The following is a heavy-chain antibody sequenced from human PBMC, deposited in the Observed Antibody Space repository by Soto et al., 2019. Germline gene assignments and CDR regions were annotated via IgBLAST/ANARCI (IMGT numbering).Heavy chain of an antibody. CDR3: AKDLGSGKPYYYYAMAV. V-gene: IGHV3-30*18. CDR2: ISYDGSNK. Sequence: QVQLVESGGGVVQPGRSLRLSGAASGFIFSKYGMHWVREAPGKGLEWVAVISYDGSNKYYAESVKGRFIISRDKSENTLYLQMNSLRAEDTALYYCAKDLGSGKPYYYYAMAVWGQGTTVTVSS. J-gene: IGHJ6*02. CDR1: GFIFSKYG. D-gene: IGHD3-10*01.